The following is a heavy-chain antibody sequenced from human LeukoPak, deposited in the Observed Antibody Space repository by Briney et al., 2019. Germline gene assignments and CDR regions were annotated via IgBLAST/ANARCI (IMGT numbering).Heavy chain of an antibody. D-gene: IGHD6-19*01. V-gene: IGHV3-53*01. CDR3: TREHKLSAAVGIGAFDI. CDR1: GFTVRSNY. Sequence: PGGSLRLSCAASGFTVRSNYLAWVRQAPGKGLEWVSVIYNGVNTNYADSVKGRFTISTANSTHTMHCQMNSPRAEDTAGHYITREHKLSAAVGIGAFDIWGQGTMVTVSS. J-gene: IGHJ3*02. CDR2: IYNGVNT.